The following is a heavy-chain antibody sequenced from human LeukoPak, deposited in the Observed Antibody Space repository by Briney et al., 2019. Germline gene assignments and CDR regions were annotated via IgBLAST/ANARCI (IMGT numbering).Heavy chain of an antibody. CDR1: GGSISSYY. V-gene: IGHV4-59*01. J-gene: IGHJ3*02. CDR2: IYYSGST. CDR3: ARVLLGDAFDI. D-gene: IGHD1/OR15-1a*01. Sequence: SETLSLTCTVSGGSISSYYWSWIRQPPGKGLEWIGYIYYSGSTNYNPSLKSRVTISVDTSKNQFSPKLSSVTAADTAVYYCARVLLGDAFDIWGQGTMVTVSS.